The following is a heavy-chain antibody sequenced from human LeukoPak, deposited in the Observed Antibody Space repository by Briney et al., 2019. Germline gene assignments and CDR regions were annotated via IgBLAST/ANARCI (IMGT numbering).Heavy chain of an antibody. D-gene: IGHD3-22*01. Sequence: GGSLRLSCAASGFTFDDYAMHWVRQAPGKGLEWVSGISWSSGSIGYADSVKGRFTISRDNAKNSLYLQMNSLRAEDTALYYCAKDSSGRVDYWGQGTLVTVSS. CDR3: AKDSSGRVDY. CDR1: GFTFDDYA. CDR2: ISWSSGSI. J-gene: IGHJ4*02. V-gene: IGHV3-9*01.